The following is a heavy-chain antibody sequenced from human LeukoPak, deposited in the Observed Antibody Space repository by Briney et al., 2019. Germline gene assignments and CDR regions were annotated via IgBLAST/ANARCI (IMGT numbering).Heavy chain of an antibody. Sequence: PGGSLRLSCEASGVTFSNVWMDWVRRAPGRGLEWVGRSKTHGDTTDYAAPVKGRFTISRDDSKNTLYLQMNSLKTEDTAVYYCTTTTTVVTGYWGQGTLVSVSS. J-gene: IGHJ4*02. V-gene: IGHV3-15*01. D-gene: IGHD4-23*01. CDR3: TTTTTVVTGY. CDR1: GVTFSNVW. CDR2: SKTHGDTT.